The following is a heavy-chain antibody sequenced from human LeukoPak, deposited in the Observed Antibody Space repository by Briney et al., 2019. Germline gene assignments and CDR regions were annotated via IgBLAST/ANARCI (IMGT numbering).Heavy chain of an antibody. J-gene: IGHJ4*02. V-gene: IGHV3-23*01. CDR1: GLTFSNYA. CDR2: ITSGFTP. Sequence: GGSLRLSCAASGLTFSNYATSWFRQAPGKGLEWVSGITSGFTPHYADSVKGRFTISRDNSKNTFHLQMNSLRAEDTAVYYCAKDYSDSRVGDVFLEYWGQGTLVTVSS. CDR3: AKDYSDSRVGDVFLEY. D-gene: IGHD1-26*01.